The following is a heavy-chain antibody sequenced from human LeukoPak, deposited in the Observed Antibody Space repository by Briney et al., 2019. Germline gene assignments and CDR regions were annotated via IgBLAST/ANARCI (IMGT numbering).Heavy chain of an antibody. V-gene: IGHV1-24*01. D-gene: IGHD3-10*01. J-gene: IGHJ4*02. CDR1: GYTLTELS. CDR2: FDPEDGET. CDR3: ASIIGFGALLPMD. Sequence: GASVKVSCKVSGYTLTELSMHWVRQAPGKGLEWMGGFDPEDGETIYAQKFQGRVTMTEDTSTDTAYMELSSLRSEDTAVYYCASIIGFGALLPMDWAQGTLAPVSS.